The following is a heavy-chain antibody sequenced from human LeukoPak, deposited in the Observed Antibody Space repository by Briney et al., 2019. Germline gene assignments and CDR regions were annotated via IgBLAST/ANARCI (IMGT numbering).Heavy chain of an antibody. CDR2: INPNSGGT. V-gene: IGHV1-2*02. Sequence: ASVKVSCKASGYTFTGYYMHWVRQAPGQGLEWMGWINPNSGGTNYARKFQGRVTMTRDTSISTAYMELSRLRSDDTAVYYCARGAERCSGGSCFNRFDPWGQGTLVTVSS. CDR3: ARGAERCSGGSCFNRFDP. CDR1: GYTFTGYY. D-gene: IGHD2-15*01. J-gene: IGHJ5*02.